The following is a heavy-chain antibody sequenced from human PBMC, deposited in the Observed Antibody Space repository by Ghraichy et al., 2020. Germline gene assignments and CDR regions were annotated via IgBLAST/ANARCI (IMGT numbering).Heavy chain of an antibody. Sequence: GGSLRLSCAASGFTFSSYGMHWVRQAPGKGLEWVAVISYDGSNKYYADSVKGRFTISRDNSKNTLYLQMNSLRAEDTAVYYCAKEGGGDRTPFDYWGQGTLVTVSS. CDR1: GFTFSSYG. CDR2: ISYDGSNK. V-gene: IGHV3-30*18. D-gene: IGHD2-21*02. CDR3: AKEGGGDRTPFDY. J-gene: IGHJ4*02.